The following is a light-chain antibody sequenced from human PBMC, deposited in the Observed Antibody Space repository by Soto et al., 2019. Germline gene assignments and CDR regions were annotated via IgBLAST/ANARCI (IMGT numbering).Light chain of an antibody. V-gene: IGLV2-8*01. J-gene: IGLJ1*01. Sequence: SVLTQPPSASGSPGQSVTISCTGTSRDVGGYNYVSWYQQHPGKAPKLMIYEVSKRPSGVPDRFSGSKSGNTASLTVSGLQAEDEADYYCSSYAGSSNVFGTGTKVTVL. CDR2: EVS. CDR3: SSYAGSSNV. CDR1: SRDVGGYNY.